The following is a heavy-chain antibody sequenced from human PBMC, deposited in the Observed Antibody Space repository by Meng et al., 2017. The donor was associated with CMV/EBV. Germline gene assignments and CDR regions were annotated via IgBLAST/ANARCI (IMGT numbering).Heavy chain of an antibody. D-gene: IGHD6-6*01. CDR3: ARNLGARTPRDAMDV. CDR1: GFTLSSFE. CDR2: ISAGGDTI. V-gene: IGHV3-48*03. J-gene: IGHJ6*02. Sequence: GESLKISCAASGFTLSSFEMNWVRQAPGKGLEWTSYISAGGDTIYYADSVKGRFTISRDNAKKSLYLQMNSLRAEDTAIYYCARNLGARTPRDAMDVWGQGTTVTVSS.